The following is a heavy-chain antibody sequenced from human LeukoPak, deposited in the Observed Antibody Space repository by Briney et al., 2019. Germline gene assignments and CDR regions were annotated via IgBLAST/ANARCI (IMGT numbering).Heavy chain of an antibody. D-gene: IGHD3-22*01. Sequence: PGGSLRLSCAASGFTFSSYKMNWVRQAPGKGLEWVSYLSCSGSIIYYADSVKGRFTISRDNAKNSLYVQMNSLRAEDTAVYYCARVRLPSYYYESSGYSDYWGQGTLVTVSS. CDR3: ARVRLPSYYYESSGYSDY. J-gene: IGHJ4*02. CDR2: LSCSGSII. CDR1: GFTFSSYK. V-gene: IGHV3-48*03.